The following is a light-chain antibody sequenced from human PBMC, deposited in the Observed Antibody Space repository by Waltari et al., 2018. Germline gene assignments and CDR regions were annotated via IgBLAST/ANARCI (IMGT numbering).Light chain of an antibody. CDR3: QQRSNWNT. V-gene: IGKV3-11*01. Sequence: ETVLTQSPVTLSLSPGEGATLSCKASQSVGSSLAWYQQKPGQAPRLLIYNASNRAAGILARFSGSGSGTDFTLTISSLEPEDFAVYYCQQRSNWNTFGQGTKLEIK. J-gene: IGKJ2*01. CDR2: NAS. CDR1: QSVGSS.